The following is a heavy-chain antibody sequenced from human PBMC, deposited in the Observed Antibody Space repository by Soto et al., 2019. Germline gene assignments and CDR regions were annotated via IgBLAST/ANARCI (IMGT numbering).Heavy chain of an antibody. CDR1: GFTFSSYG. D-gene: IGHD4-17*01. J-gene: IGHJ6*02. Sequence: PGGSLRLSCAASGFTFSSYGMHWVRQAPGKGLEWVAVISYDGSNKYYADSVKGRFTISRDNSKNTLYLQMNSLRAEDTAVYYCAKPPTPLYYYYGMDVWGQGTTVTVSS. CDR2: ISYDGSNK. V-gene: IGHV3-30*18. CDR3: AKPPTPLYYYYGMDV.